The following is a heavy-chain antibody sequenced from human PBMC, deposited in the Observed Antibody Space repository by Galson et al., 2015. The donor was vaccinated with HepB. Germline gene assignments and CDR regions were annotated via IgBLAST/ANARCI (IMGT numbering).Heavy chain of an antibody. J-gene: IGHJ4*02. CDR2: ISYDGSNK. CDR3: AKDLSYGYSFDY. D-gene: IGHD5-18*01. CDR1: GFTFSSYG. Sequence: LRLSCAASGFTFSSYGMHWVRQAPGKGLEWVAVISYDGSNKYYADSVKGRFTISRDNSKNTLYLQMNSLRAEDTAVYYCAKDLSYGYSFDYWGQGTLVTVSS. V-gene: IGHV3-30*18.